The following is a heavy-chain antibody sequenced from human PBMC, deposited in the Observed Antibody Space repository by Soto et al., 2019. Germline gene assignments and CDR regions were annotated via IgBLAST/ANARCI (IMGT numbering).Heavy chain of an antibody. J-gene: IGHJ5*02. CDR3: ARDPGYCSSTSCPLNWFDP. CDR2: IYYSGST. CDR1: GGSISSSTYY. D-gene: IGHD2-2*01. V-gene: IGHV4-61*01. Sequence: SETLSLTCTVSGGSISSSTYYWSWIRQPPGKGLEWIGYIYYSGSTNYNPSLKSRVTISVDTSKNQFSLKLSSVTAADTAVYYCARDPGYCSSTSCPLNWFDPWGQGTLVTVSS.